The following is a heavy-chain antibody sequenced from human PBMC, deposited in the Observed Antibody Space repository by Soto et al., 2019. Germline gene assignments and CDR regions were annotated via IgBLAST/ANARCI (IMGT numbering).Heavy chain of an antibody. D-gene: IGHD3-22*01. CDR1: GGSLNSYY. CDR3: ARFSPPRKSYDSNPGWFDH. J-gene: IGHJ5*02. Sequence: SETLSLTCTVSGGSLNSYYWTWIRQSPGKGLEWIGYVSSTGSTNYNPSLKSRLTMSLDTSTNEVSLSLTSVTAADAAVYFCARFSPPRKSYDSNPGWFDHWGQGIMVT. V-gene: IGHV4-59*01. CDR2: VSSTGST.